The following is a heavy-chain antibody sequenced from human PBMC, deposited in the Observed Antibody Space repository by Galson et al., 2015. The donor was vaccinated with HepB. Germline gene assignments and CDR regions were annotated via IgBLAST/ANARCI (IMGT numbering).Heavy chain of an antibody. J-gene: IGHJ4*02. CDR3: AITYGSGSYIPLGLDY. CDR2: ISGSGGST. Sequence: SLRLSCAASGFTFSSYAMSWVRQAPGKGLEWVSAISGSGGSTYYADSVKGRFTISRDNSKNTLYLQMNSLRAEDTAVYYCAITYGSGSYIPLGLDYWGQGTLVTVSS. CDR1: GFTFSSYA. D-gene: IGHD3-10*01. V-gene: IGHV3-23*01.